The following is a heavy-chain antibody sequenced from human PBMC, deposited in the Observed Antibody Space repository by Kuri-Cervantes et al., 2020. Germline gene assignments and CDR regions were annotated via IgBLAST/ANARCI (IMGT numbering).Heavy chain of an antibody. V-gene: IGHV4-39*07. J-gene: IGHJ5*02. CDR1: GGSISSSSYY. CDR3: ARFGYSSGWYENWFDP. CDR2: IYYSGST. Sequence: GSLRLSCTVSGGSISSSSYYWGWIRQPPGKGLEWIGSIYYSGSTYYNPSLKSRVTISVDTSKNQFSLKLSSVTAADTAVYYCARFGYSSGWYENWFDPWGQGTLVTVSS. D-gene: IGHD6-19*01.